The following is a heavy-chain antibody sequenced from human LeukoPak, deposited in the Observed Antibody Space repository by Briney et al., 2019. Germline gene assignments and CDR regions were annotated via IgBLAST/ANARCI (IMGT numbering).Heavy chain of an antibody. CDR2: ISYDGSNK. CDR3: AKGDDYGRRFDAFDI. D-gene: IGHD4-17*01. J-gene: IGHJ3*02. Sequence: GGSLRLSCAASGFTFSSYGMHWVRQAPGKGLEWVAVISYDGSNKYYADSVKGRFTIPRDNSKNTLYLQMNSLRAEDTAVYYCAKGDDYGRRFDAFDIWGQGTMVTVSS. V-gene: IGHV3-30*18. CDR1: GFTFSSYG.